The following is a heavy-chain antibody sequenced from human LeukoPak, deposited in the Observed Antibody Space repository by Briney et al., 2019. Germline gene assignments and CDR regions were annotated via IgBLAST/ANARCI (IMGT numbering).Heavy chain of an antibody. Sequence: SQTLSLTCTVSGGSISSDDYYWSWIRQPPGKGLEWIGYIYYSGSTYYNPSLKSRVTVSVDRSKNQFSLKLSSVTAADTAVYYCARGPYCSGGSCYSAWFDPWGQGTLVTVSS. CDR1: GGSISSDDYY. V-gene: IGHV4-30-4*01. D-gene: IGHD2-15*01. CDR3: ARGPYCSGGSCYSAWFDP. J-gene: IGHJ5*02. CDR2: IYYSGST.